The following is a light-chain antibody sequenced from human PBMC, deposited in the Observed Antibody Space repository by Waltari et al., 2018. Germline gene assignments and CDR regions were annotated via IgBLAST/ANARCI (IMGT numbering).Light chain of an antibody. CDR3: AAWDDSLNGPV. Sequence: QSVLTQPPSASGTPGQRVTISCSGSSSNIGSNTVNWYQQLPGTAPKLLIYSNKPRPSGVPDRLSGSKSGTSASLAISGLQSEDEADYYCAAWDDSLNGPVFGGGTKLTVL. CDR1: SSNIGSNT. CDR2: SNK. V-gene: IGLV1-44*01. J-gene: IGLJ2*01.